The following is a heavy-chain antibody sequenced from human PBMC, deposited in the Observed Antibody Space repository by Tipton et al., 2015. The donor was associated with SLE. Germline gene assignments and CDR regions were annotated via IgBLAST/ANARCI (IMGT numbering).Heavy chain of an antibody. D-gene: IGHD6-13*01. CDR2: IYYSGST. V-gene: IGHV4-39*01. CDR1: GGSISSYY. J-gene: IGHJ6*03. Sequence: TLSLTCTVSGGSISSYYWGWIRQPPGKGLEWIGRIYYSGSTYYNPSLKSRVTISVDTSKNQFSLKLSSVTAADTAVYYCASTIAAAGSFYYYYMDVWGKGTTVTVSS. CDR3: ASTIAAAGSFYYYYMDV.